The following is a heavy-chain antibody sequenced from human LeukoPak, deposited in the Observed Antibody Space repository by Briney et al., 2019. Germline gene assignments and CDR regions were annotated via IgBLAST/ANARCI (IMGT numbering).Heavy chain of an antibody. D-gene: IGHD3-9*01. CDR2: IRYDGSNK. V-gene: IGHV3-30*02. CDR3: AKKGGNVDWLDY. J-gene: IGHJ4*02. Sequence: PARSLRLSCAASGFTFSIYGMHWVRQAPGKGLDWVAYIRYDGSNKQYADSVKGRFTISRANSNNKLFLQMNRLRAEDTDAYYCAKKGGNVDWLDYWGQGTLVTVSS. CDR1: GFTFSIYG.